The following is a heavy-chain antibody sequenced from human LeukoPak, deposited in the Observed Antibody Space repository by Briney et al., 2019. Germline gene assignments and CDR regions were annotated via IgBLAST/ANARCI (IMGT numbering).Heavy chain of an antibody. D-gene: IGHD1-1*01. CDR2: IYYSGST. CDR1: GGSISSYY. Sequence: SETLSLTCTVSGGSISSYYWSWIRQPPGKGLEWIGYIYYSGSTYYNPSLKSRVTISVDTSKNQFSLKLSSVTAADTAVYYCARYDSGYFDYWGQGTLVTVSS. CDR3: ARYDSGYFDY. J-gene: IGHJ4*02. V-gene: IGHV4-59*08.